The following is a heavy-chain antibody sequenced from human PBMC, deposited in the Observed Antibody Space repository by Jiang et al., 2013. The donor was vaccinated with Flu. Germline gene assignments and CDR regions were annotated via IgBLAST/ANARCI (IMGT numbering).Heavy chain of an antibody. Sequence: SGAEVKQPGASVKVSCKASGYTFSKYYIHWVRQAPGQGLEWMGIINPTGGSPTYAQKFQGRVTMTRDTSTSTVYMELSSLRSEDTAVYYCARAPNIVGVAGYFDYWGQGTLVTVSS. CDR3: ARAPNIVGVAGYFDY. CDR1: GYTFSKYY. D-gene: IGHD1-26*01. J-gene: IGHJ4*02. CDR2: INPTGGSP. V-gene: IGHV1-46*01.